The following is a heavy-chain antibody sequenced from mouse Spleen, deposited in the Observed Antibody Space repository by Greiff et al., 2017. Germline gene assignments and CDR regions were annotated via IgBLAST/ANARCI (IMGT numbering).Heavy chain of an antibody. Sequence: VQLVESGPELVKPGASVKISCKASGYAFSSSWMNWVKQRPGKGLEWIGRIYPGDGDTNYNGKFKGKATLTADKSSSTAYMQLSSLTSEDSAVYFCARGLTTVTPAWFAYWGQGTLVTVSA. CDR2: IYPGDGDT. CDR1: GYAFSSSW. CDR3: ARGLTTVTPAWFAY. D-gene: IGHD1-1*01. V-gene: IGHV1-82*01. J-gene: IGHJ3*01.